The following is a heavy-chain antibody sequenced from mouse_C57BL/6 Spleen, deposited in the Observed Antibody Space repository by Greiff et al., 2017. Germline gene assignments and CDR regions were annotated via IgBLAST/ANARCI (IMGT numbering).Heavy chain of an antibody. V-gene: IGHV1-54*01. CDR3: ARSGHAFAY. Sequence: QVQLKQSGAELVRPGTSVKVSCKASGYAFTNYLIEWVKQRPGQGLEWIGVLNPGSGGTNYNEKFKGKATLTADKSSSTAYMQLSSLTSEDSAVYFCARSGHAFAYWGQGTLVTVSA. D-gene: IGHD3-3*01. CDR1: GYAFTNYL. CDR2: LNPGSGGT. J-gene: IGHJ3*01.